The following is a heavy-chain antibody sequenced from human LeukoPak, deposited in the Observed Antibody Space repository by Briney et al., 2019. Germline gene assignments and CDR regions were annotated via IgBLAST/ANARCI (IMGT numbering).Heavy chain of an antibody. CDR2: TIPIFDTA. V-gene: IGHV1-69*13. CDR1: GDTFNSYA. J-gene: IGHJ4*02. CDR3: ASGEGFGESMSFDN. Sequence: ASVKVSCKASGDTFNSYAISWVRQAPGQGLEWMGGTIPIFDTADYAQKFQDRVTITADESTSTAYMELSSLRSDDTAVYYCASGEGFGESMSFDNWGQGTLVTVSS. D-gene: IGHD3-10*01.